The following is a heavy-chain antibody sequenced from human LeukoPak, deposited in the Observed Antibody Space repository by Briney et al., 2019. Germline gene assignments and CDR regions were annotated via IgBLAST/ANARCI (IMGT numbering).Heavy chain of an antibody. J-gene: IGHJ4*02. CDR1: GFTFSSYW. CDR2: TKQDGSEK. D-gene: IGHD3-9*01. Sequence: GGSLRLSCAASGFTFSSYWMSWVRQAPGKGLEWVANTKQDGSEKYYVDSVKGRFTISRDNAKNSLYLQMNSLRAEDTAVYYCARGGGTYYDILIGSLEETYFDYWGQGTLVTVSS. V-gene: IGHV3-7*01. CDR3: ARGGGTYYDILIGSLEETYFDY.